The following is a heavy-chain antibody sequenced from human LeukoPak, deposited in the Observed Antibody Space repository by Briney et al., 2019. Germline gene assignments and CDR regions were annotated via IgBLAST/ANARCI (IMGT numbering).Heavy chain of an antibody. CDR2: SNGSSI. J-gene: IGHJ4*02. CDR1: GFTFSDYI. D-gene: IGHD6-13*01. CDR3: AREGSSSWYVDY. V-gene: IGHV3-11*01. Sequence: GGSLRLSCAASGFTFSDYILDWVRQAPGKGLEWVSYSNGSSIYYADFVKGRFTISRDNAKNSLYLQMNSLRAEDTAVYYCAREGSSSWYVDYWGQGTLVTVSS.